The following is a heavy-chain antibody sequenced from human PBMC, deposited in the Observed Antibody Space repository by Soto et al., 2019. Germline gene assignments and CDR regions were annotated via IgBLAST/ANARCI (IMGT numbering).Heavy chain of an antibody. CDR1: GFTFSSYG. J-gene: IGHJ4*02. CDR2: ISYDGSNK. Sequence: GGSLRLSYAASGFTFSSYGMHWVRQAPGKGLEWVAVISYDGSNKYYADSVKGRFTISRDNSKNTLYLQMNSLRAEDTAVYYCAKDYDSSGYYDYWGQGTLVTVSS. D-gene: IGHD3-22*01. V-gene: IGHV3-30*18. CDR3: AKDYDSSGYYDY.